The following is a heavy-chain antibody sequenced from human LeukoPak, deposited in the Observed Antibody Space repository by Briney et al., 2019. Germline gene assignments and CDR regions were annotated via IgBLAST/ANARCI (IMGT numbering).Heavy chain of an antibody. CDR3: ARGGGYLSAFDI. CDR2: IYSGGST. J-gene: IGHJ3*02. Sequence: GGSLRLSCTVSGFTVSSNSMSWVRQAPGKGLEWVSIIYSGGSTFYADSVKGRFTISRDNSKNTLYLQMNSLRAEDTAVYYCARGGGYLSAFDIWGQGTMVTVSS. V-gene: IGHV3-53*01. D-gene: IGHD3-16*01. CDR1: GFTVSSNS.